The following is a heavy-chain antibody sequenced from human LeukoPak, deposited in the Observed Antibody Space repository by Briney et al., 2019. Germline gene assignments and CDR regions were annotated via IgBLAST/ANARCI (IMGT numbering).Heavy chain of an antibody. Sequence: GGSLRLSCSASGFTFSMHWVRQAPGKGLEYVSAISSNGGSTYYADSVKGRFSISRDNSKNTLYLQMSSLRAEDTAVYYCARVGRSSTSRYFDYWGQGTLVTVSS. J-gene: IGHJ4*02. CDR2: ISSNGGST. V-gene: IGHV3-64D*06. CDR1: GFTFS. D-gene: IGHD2-2*01. CDR3: ARVGRSSTSRYFDY.